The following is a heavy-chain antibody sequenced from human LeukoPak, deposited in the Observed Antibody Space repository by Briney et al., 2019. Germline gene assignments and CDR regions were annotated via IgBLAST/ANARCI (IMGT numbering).Heavy chain of an antibody. CDR3: ARSDGAGSYYYFDY. V-gene: IGHV4-59*01. D-gene: IGHD3-10*01. J-gene: IGHJ4*02. CDR1: GGSISGYY. CDR2: IYYSGST. Sequence: SETLSLTCTVSGGSISGYYWSWIRQPPGKGLEWIGYIYYSGSTNYNPSLKSRLTISVDTSKNHFSLKLSPVTAADTAVYYCARSDGAGSYYYFDYWGQGTLVTVSS.